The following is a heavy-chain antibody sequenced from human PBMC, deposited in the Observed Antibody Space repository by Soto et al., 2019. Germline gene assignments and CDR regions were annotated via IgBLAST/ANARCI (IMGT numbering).Heavy chain of an antibody. Sequence: GESLKLSCKGSGYSFTSYWIGWVRQMPGKGLEWMGIIYPGDSDTRYSPSFQGQVTISADKYISTAYLQWSSLKASDTAMYYCASNMITFGGVIAYWGQGTLVTVSS. CDR2: IYPGDSDT. CDR1: GYSFTSYW. CDR3: ASNMITFGGVIAY. J-gene: IGHJ4*02. D-gene: IGHD3-16*02. V-gene: IGHV5-51*01.